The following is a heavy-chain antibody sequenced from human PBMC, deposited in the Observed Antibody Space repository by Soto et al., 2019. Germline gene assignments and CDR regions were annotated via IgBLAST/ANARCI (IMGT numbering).Heavy chain of an antibody. Sequence: SETLSLTCTVCGGSISSSSYYLCWMRLPPVKWLEWIGSIYYSGSTYYNPSLKSRVTISVDTSKNQFSLKLSSVTAADTAVYYCARRRSSSPPRVQIYYFDYWGQGTLVTVS. CDR2: IYYSGST. D-gene: IGHD6-13*01. V-gene: IGHV4-39*01. J-gene: IGHJ4*02. CDR1: GGSISSSSYY. CDR3: ARRRSSSPPRVQIYYFDY.